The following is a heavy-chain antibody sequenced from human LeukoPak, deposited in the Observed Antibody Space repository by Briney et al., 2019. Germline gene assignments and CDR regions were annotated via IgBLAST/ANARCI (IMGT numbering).Heavy chain of an antibody. CDR1: GFTFSSYS. D-gene: IGHD4-17*01. J-gene: IGHJ4*02. V-gene: IGHV3-21*01. CDR3: ARATYGDYSPLDH. CDR2: ISVGSSSI. Sequence: GGSLRLSCAATGFTFSSYSMNWVRQAPGKGLEWVSCISVGSSSINYADSVKGRFTISRDNAKNSLYLQMNSLRAEDTAVYYCARATYGDYSPLDHWGQGTQVAVSS.